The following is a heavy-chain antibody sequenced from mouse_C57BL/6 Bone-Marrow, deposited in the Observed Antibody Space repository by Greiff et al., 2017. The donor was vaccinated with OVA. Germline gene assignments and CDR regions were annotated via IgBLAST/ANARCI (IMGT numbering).Heavy chain of an antibody. J-gene: IGHJ3*01. CDR2: ISDGGSYT. Sequence: EVMLVESGGGLVKPGGSLKLSCAASGFTFSSYAMSWVRQTPEKRLEWVATISDGGSYTYYPDNVKGRFTISRDNAKNNLYLQMSHLKSEDTAMYYCARPRGSSYEFAYWGQGTLVTVSA. CDR1: GFTFSSYA. D-gene: IGHD1-1*01. CDR3: ARPRGSSYEFAY. V-gene: IGHV5-4*03.